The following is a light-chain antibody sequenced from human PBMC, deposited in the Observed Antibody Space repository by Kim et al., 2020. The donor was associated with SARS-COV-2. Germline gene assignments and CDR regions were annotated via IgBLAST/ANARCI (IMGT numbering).Light chain of an antibody. CDR2: DAS. Sequence: PGERATLSCRASQSVSTYLAWYQQKPGQAPRLLIYDASNRATGIPDRFSGSGSGTDFILTISSLESEDFAVYYCQQRSNWPPALTFGGGTKVDIK. CDR1: QSVSTY. V-gene: IGKV3-11*01. CDR3: QQRSNWPPALT. J-gene: IGKJ4*01.